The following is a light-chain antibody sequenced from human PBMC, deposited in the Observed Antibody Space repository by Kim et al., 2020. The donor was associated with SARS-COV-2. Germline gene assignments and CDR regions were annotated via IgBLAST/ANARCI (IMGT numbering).Light chain of an antibody. CDR2: DKN. Sequence: AVGQSVRISCQGDSLRKYPASWYQQKPGQAPILVMHDKNNVRPSGVPDRFSGSNSGNTAFLTITGAQVEDEAAYYCGSRDNNGPGVFGGGTQLTVL. CDR3: GSRDNNGPGV. V-gene: IGLV3-19*01. CDR1: SLRKYP. J-gene: IGLJ3*02.